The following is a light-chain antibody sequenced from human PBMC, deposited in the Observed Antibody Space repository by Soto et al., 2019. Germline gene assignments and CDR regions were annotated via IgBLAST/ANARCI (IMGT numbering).Light chain of an antibody. CDR2: AAY. Sequence: IRMTHSPSSLSASTGDMVTITFRASQGISSYLAWYQQKPGKAPKLLIYAAYNLQSGVPSRFGGSGSGTDFTLTISCLQSEDFATYYCQQYYSYPRTFGQGTKVDIK. CDR1: QGISSY. J-gene: IGKJ1*01. CDR3: QQYYSYPRT. V-gene: IGKV1-8*01.